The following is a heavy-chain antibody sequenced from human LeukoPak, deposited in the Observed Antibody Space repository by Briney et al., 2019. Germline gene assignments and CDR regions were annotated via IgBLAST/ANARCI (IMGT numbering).Heavy chain of an antibody. Sequence: SETLSLTCTVSGDSISGSTYYWGWIRQPPGRGLEWIGIIYYAGSTYYNPSLRSPVTISVDTSKNQFFLKLTSVTAADTAVYYCARHRSGWLQSSFDYWGQGTLVTVSS. CDR1: GDSISGSTYY. V-gene: IGHV4-39*01. J-gene: IGHJ4*02. CDR2: IYYAGST. D-gene: IGHD5-24*01. CDR3: ARHRSGWLQSSFDY.